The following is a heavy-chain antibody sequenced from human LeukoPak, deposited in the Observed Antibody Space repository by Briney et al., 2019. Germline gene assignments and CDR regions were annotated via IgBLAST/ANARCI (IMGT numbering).Heavy chain of an antibody. V-gene: IGHV1-69*06. D-gene: IGHD5-12*01. CDR2: IIPIFGTA. CDR1: GGTFSSYA. J-gene: IGHJ6*03. CDR3: ARDMGRGYSGYDPRPWYYYMDV. Sequence: ASVKVSCKASGGTFSSYAISWVRQAPGQGLEWMGGIIPIFGTANYAQKFQGRVTITADKSTSTAYMELSSLRSEDTAVYYCARDMGRGYSGYDPRPWYYYMDVWGKGTTVTVSS.